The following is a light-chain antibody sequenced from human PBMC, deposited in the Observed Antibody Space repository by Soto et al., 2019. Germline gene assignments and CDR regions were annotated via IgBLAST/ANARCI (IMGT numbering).Light chain of an antibody. J-gene: IGKJ1*01. Sequence: DIQMTQSPSTLSSSVGDRVTITCRTSQSINYWLAWYQQKPGKAPKLLVYEAFNLESGVPARFSGSGSGTDFTLTIHSLQPDDFATYHCQQYHSYPWTFGQGTKVAIK. CDR3: QQYHSYPWT. CDR2: EAF. CDR1: QSINYW. V-gene: IGKV1-5*03.